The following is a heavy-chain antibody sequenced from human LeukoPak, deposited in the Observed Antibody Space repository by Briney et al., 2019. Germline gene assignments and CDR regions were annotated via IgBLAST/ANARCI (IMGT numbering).Heavy chain of an antibody. Sequence: ASLKVSCKVSGYTLTELSMHWVRHTPGKGLEWMGGFDPEDGETIYAQKFQGRVTMTEDTSTDTAYMELSSLRSEDTAVYYCATDSRERVFDPWGQGTLVTVSS. D-gene: IGHD1-26*01. CDR1: GYTLTELS. CDR2: FDPEDGET. V-gene: IGHV1-24*01. J-gene: IGHJ5*02. CDR3: ATDSRERVFDP.